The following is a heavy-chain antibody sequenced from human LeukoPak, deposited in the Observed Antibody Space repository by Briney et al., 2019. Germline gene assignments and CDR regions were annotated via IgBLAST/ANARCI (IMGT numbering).Heavy chain of an antibody. J-gene: IGHJ5*02. Sequence: GGSLRLSCAASGFILSDHYIDWVRQAPGKGLEWVGRTRNKANSYTTEYAASVEGRFTISRDDPKNLLYLQMYSLKSEDTAVYYCGRSGRYRPSDLWGQGTLVTVSS. CDR2: TRNKANSYTT. D-gene: IGHD1-26*01. V-gene: IGHV3-72*01. CDR1: GFILSDHY. CDR3: GRSGRYRPSDL.